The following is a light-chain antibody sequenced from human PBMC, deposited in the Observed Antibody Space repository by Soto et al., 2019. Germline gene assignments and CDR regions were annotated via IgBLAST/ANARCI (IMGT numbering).Light chain of an antibody. CDR3: ATWDSGLSAGAV. J-gene: IGLJ2*01. CDR2: DNN. CDR1: SSNIGNNH. V-gene: IGLV1-51*01. Sequence: QSVLTQPPSVSAAPGQKVTISCSGTSSNIGNNHVSWYQQFPGTAPRLLIYDNNKRPSGIPDRFSGSKSGTSATLGISGLQTGDEADYYCATWDSGLSAGAVFGGGTKVTVL.